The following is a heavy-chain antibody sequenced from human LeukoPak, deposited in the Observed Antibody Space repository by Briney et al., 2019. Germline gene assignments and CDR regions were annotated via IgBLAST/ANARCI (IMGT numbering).Heavy chain of an antibody. V-gene: IGHV3-23*01. CDR3: AKGSKLVVITRDHYMAV. Sequence: GGSLRLSCAASGFTLSSYGMSWVRQAPGKGLEWVSAMSGSGGNTNYADSVKGRFTISGDNSKNTLYLQMNSLRAEDTAVYDCAKGSKLVVITRDHYMAVWGKGTAVTISS. CDR1: GFTLSSYG. CDR2: MSGSGGNT. J-gene: IGHJ6*03. D-gene: IGHD3-22*01.